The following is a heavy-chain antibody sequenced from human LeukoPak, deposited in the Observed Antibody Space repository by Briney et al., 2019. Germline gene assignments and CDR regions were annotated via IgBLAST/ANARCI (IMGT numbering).Heavy chain of an antibody. Sequence: ASVKFSCKASGGTFCSYAISWVRQGPGQGLEWMGRIIPILGIANYAQKFQGRVTITADKSTSTAYMELSSLRSEDTAVYYCARGDYDSSGGVDYWGQGTLVTVSS. J-gene: IGHJ4*02. CDR1: GGTFCSYA. CDR3: ARGDYDSSGGVDY. CDR2: IIPILGIA. D-gene: IGHD3-22*01. V-gene: IGHV1-69*04.